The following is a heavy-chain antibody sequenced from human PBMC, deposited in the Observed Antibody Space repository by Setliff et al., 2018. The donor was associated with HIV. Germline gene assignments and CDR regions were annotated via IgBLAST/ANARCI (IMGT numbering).Heavy chain of an antibody. CDR2: ISAHNGKT. CDR3: ARDEYYYGSGSLDY. J-gene: IGHJ4*02. D-gene: IGHD3-10*01. CDR1: GYTFPSSG. Sequence: ASVKVSCNASGYTFPSSGISWVRQAPGQGLEWVGWISAHNGKTKYAQILQGRVTMTTDTSTSTAFMELRSLRFDDTAVYYCARDEYYYGSGSLDYWGQGTLVTVSS. V-gene: IGHV1-18*01.